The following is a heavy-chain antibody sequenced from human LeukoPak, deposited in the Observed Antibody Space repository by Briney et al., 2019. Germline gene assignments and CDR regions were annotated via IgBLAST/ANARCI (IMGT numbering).Heavy chain of an antibody. CDR2: MNPNSGNT. Sequence: ASVKVSCKASGYTFTSYDINWVRQATGQGLEWMGWMNPNSGNTGYAQKFQGRVTITRNTSISTAYMELSSLRSDDTAVYYCARDGEWEPHDAFDIWGQGTMVTVSS. D-gene: IGHD1-26*01. CDR3: ARDGEWEPHDAFDI. V-gene: IGHV1-8*03. J-gene: IGHJ3*02. CDR1: GYTFTSYD.